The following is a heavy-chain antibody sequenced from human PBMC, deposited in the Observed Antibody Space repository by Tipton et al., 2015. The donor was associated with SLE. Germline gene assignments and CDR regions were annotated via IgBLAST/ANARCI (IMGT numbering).Heavy chain of an antibody. CDR3: AREPTRGWYFDL. CDR1: GFIFSSHE. V-gene: IGHV3-21*03. D-gene: IGHD3-10*01. CDR2: ISSSSRYI. Sequence: SLRLSCAASGFIFSSHEMNWVRQAPGKGLEWVSSISSSSRYIQYADSVKGRVTISRDNAKNSLYLQMNSLRAEDTAVYYCAREPTRGWYFDLWGRGTLVSVSS. J-gene: IGHJ2*01.